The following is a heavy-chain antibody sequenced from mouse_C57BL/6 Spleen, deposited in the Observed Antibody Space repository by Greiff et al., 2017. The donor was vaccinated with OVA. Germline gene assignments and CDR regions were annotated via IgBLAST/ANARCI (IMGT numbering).Heavy chain of an antibody. V-gene: IGHV1-82*01. CDR3: ARGSTSSYWYFDV. CDR2: IYPGDGDT. D-gene: IGHD1-1*01. Sequence: VQLQQSGPELVKPGASVKISCKASGYAFSSSWMNWVKQRPGKGLEWIGRIYPGDGDTNYNGKFKGKATLTADKSSSTAYMQLSSLTSEDSAVYVCARGSTSSYWYFDVWGTGTTVTVSS. J-gene: IGHJ1*03. CDR1: GYAFSSSW.